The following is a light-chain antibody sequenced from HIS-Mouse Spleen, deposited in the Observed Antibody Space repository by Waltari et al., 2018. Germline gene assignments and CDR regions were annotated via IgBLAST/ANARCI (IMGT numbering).Light chain of an antibody. CDR2: EVS. V-gene: IGLV2-14*01. CDR1: SSDVGGYNY. J-gene: IGLJ1*01. CDR3: SSYTSSSTF. Sequence: QSALTQPASVSGSPGQSITIPCPGTSSDVGGYNYVPWYQQHPGKAPKLMIYEVSNRPSGVSNRFSGSKSGNTASLTISGLQAEDEADYYCSSYTSSSTFFGTGTKVTVL.